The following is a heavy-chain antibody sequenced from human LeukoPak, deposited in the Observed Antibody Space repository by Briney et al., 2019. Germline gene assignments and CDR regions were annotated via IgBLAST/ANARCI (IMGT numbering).Heavy chain of an antibody. CDR3: ARDTYRFDDY. V-gene: IGHV3-7*01. Sequence: PGGSLRLSCAASGFTFCNYWMSWLRQAPGKGLEWVASKKEDGSDKHYVDSVKGRFTISRDNAKNSLYLQMDSLRADDTAVYYCARDTYRFDDYWGQGTLVTVSS. J-gene: IGHJ4*02. CDR1: GFTFCNYW. CDR2: KKEDGSDK.